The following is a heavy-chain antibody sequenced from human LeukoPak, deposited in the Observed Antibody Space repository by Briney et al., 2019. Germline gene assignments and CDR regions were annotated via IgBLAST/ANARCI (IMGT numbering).Heavy chain of an antibody. CDR1: GFTFSSYA. V-gene: IGHV3-23*01. D-gene: IGHD3-22*01. CDR3: AKDSSGYPVAEYFQH. CDR2: ISGSGGST. J-gene: IGHJ1*01. Sequence: PGGSLRLSCAASGFTFSSYAMSWVRQAPGKGLVWVSAISGSGGSTYYADSVKGRFTISRDNSKNTLYLQMNSLRAEDTAVYYCAKDSSGYPVAEYFQHWGQGTLVTVSS.